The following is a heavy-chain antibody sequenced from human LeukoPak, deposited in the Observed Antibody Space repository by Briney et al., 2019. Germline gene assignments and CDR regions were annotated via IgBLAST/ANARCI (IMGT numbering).Heavy chain of an antibody. V-gene: IGHV1-69*05. J-gene: IGHJ4*02. D-gene: IGHD3-16*02. CDR3: ARARIMITFGGVIVFGDY. Sequence: SVKVSCKASGGTFSSYAISWVRQAPGQGLEWMGGIIPIFGTANYAQKLQGRVTMTTDTSTSTAYMELRSLRSDDTAVYYCARARIMITFGGVIVFGDYWGQGTLVTVSS. CDR2: IIPIFGTA. CDR1: GGTFSSYA.